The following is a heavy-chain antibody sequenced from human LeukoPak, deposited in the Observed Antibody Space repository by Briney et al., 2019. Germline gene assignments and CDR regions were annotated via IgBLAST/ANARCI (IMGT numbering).Heavy chain of an antibody. CDR3: ARDFYSGSYYPLGY. V-gene: IGHV1-18*01. D-gene: IGHD1-26*01. J-gene: IGHJ4*02. Sequence: GASVKVSCKGSGYTVTICGISWLRLAPGQGLELMGCRSAYNGNKNYAQRLHGRVTMTTDTSTSTAYMELRSLRSDDTAVYYCARDFYSGSYYPLGYWGQGTLVTVSS. CDR2: RSAYNGNK. CDR1: GYTVTICG.